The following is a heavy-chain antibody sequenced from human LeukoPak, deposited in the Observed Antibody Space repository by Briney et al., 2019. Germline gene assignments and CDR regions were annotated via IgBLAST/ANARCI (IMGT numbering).Heavy chain of an antibody. CDR2: ISSSSSYI. CDR3: ARGRSSMIVVDAFDI. D-gene: IGHD3-22*01. V-gene: IGHV3-21*01. Sequence: GGSLRLSCAASGFTFSSYSMKWVRQAPGKGLEWVSSISSSSSYIYYADSVKGRFTISRDNAKNSLYLQMNSLRAEDTAVYYCARGRSSMIVVDAFDIWGQGTMVTVSS. CDR1: GFTFSSYS. J-gene: IGHJ3*02.